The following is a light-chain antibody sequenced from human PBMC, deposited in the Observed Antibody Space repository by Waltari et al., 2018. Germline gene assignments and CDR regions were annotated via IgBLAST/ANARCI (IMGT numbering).Light chain of an antibody. Sequence: SYELTQPPSVSVSPGQTASITCSGDKLGGKFASWYQLRAGQSPVLVISQHNQRPSGIPERFSASYSGNTATLTISGTQARDEADYYWQAWDSNTVIFGGGTKLSVL. V-gene: IGLV3-1*01. CDR2: QHN. J-gene: IGLJ2*01. CDR3: QAWDSNTVI. CDR1: KLGGKF.